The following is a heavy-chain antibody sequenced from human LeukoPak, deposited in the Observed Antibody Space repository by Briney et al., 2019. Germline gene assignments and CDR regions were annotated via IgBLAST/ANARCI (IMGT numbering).Heavy chain of an antibody. CDR2: IYYSAST. V-gene: IGHV4-59*08. Sequence: SETLSLTCTVPGGSISSYYWSWIRQPPGKGLEWIGYIYYSASTNYNPSRKIRVTISVDTSKNQFSLKLSSVAAADTAVYYCARHMGLGYTYFYPYFDYWGQGTLVTVSS. J-gene: IGHJ4*01. D-gene: IGHD1-1*01. CDR1: GGSISSYY. CDR3: ARHMGLGYTYFYPYFDY.